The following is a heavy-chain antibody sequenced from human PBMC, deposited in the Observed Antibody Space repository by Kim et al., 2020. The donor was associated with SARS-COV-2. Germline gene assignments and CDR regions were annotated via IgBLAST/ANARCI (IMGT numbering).Heavy chain of an antibody. Sequence: GGSLRLSCAASGFTFSSYWMSWVRQAPGKGLEWVANIKQDGSEKYYVDSVKGRFTISRDNAKNSLYLQMNSLRAEDTAVYYCARDVRYDCSGYYDIFRDYWGQGTLVTVSS. CDR1: GFTFSSYW. J-gene: IGHJ4*02. CDR3: ARDVRYDCSGYYDIFRDY. V-gene: IGHV3-7*01. D-gene: IGHD3-22*01. CDR2: IKQDGSEK.